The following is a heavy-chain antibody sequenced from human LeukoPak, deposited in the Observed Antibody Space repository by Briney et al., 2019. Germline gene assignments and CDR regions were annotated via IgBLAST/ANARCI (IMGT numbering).Heavy chain of an antibody. CDR1: GGSISSYY. V-gene: IGHV4-4*07. CDR2: IYTSGST. CDR3: ARSYYYGSGSAYYYYYMDV. Sequence: PSETLSLTCTVSGGSISSYYWSWIRQPAGKRLEWIGRIYTSGSTNYNPSLKSRVTMSVDTSKNQFSLKLSSVTAADTAVYYCARSYYYGSGSAYYYYYMDVWGKGTTVTISS. D-gene: IGHD3-10*01. J-gene: IGHJ6*03.